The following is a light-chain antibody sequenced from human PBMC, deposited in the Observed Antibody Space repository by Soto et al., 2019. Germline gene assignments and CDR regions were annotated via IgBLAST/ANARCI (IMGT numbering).Light chain of an antibody. Sequence: QSALTQPPSVSGSPGQSVTISCTGTSSDVGGYNRVSWYQQPPGTAPKLIIYDVTKRPSGVPDRFSGSKSGNTASLTISGLQAEDEADYYCCAYAGSDSGIFGGGTKLTVL. CDR2: DVT. CDR1: SSDVGGYNR. CDR3: CAYAGSDSGI. V-gene: IGLV2-11*01. J-gene: IGLJ2*01.